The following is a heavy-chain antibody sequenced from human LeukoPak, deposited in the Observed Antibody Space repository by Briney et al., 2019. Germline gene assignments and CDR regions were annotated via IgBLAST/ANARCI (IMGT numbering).Heavy chain of an antibody. CDR2: INTNTGNP. J-gene: IGHJ3*02. D-gene: IGHD3-9*01. Sequence: ASVKVSCKASGYTFTSYAMNWVRQAPGQGLEWMGWINTNTGNPTYAQGFTGRFVFSLDTSVSTAYLQMNSLRAEDTAVYYCARLTGPGAFDIWGQGTMVTVSS. V-gene: IGHV7-4-1*02. CDR3: ARLTGPGAFDI. CDR1: GYTFTSYA.